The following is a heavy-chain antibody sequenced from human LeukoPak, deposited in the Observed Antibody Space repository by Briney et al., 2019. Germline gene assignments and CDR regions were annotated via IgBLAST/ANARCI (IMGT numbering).Heavy chain of an antibody. J-gene: IGHJ4*02. Sequence: SETLSLTCTVSGGSISSGNYYWGWIRQPPGKGLEWIGTIYFSGSTYYNPSLKSRVSISVDTSKNQFSLKLSSVTAADTAVYYCASSVIAVAGTSSDYWGQGTLVTVSS. V-gene: IGHV4-39*01. CDR1: GGSISSGNYY. D-gene: IGHD6-19*01. CDR3: ASSVIAVAGTSSDY. CDR2: IYFSGST.